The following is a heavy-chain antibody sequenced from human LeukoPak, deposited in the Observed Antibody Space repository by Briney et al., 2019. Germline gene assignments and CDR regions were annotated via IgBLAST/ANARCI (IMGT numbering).Heavy chain of an antibody. J-gene: IGHJ4*02. CDR3: ARVAYSGYDRNYFDY. D-gene: IGHD5-12*01. CDR1: GGSISSGDYY. CDR2: IYYSGST. V-gene: IGHV4-30-4*08. Sequence: SETLSLTCTVSGGSISSGDYYWSWTRQPPGKGLEWIGYIYYSGSTYYNPSLKSRVTISVDTSKNQFSLKLSSVTAADTAVYYCARVAYSGYDRNYFDYWGQGTLVTVSS.